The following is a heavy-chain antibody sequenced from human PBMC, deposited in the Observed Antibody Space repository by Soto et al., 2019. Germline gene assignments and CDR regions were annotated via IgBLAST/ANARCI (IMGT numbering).Heavy chain of an antibody. CDR3: AREWAGVEWLFDPFYY. CDR2: IIPILGIA. D-gene: IGHD3-3*01. CDR1: GGTFSIYT. Sequence: QVQLVQSGAEVKKPGSSVKVSCKASGGTFSIYTISWVRQAPGQGLEWMGRIIPILGIANYAQKFQGRVTITADKSTSTAYMELSSLRSEVTAVYYCAREWAGVEWLFDPFYYGGQGPLVTVSS. J-gene: IGHJ4*02. V-gene: IGHV1-69*08.